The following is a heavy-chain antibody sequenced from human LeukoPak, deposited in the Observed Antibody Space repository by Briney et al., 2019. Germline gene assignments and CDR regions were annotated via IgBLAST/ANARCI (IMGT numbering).Heavy chain of an antibody. CDR1: GFTFSILP. Sequence: GGSLRLSCEASGFTFSILPMHWIRQAPGKGLEWVALISSGSEKYYADSVKGRFTISRDNSKNMLYLQMNSLRADDTAVYYCARDLELSAVYYFDSWGQGTLVIVSS. CDR3: ARDLELSAVYYFDS. J-gene: IGHJ4*02. D-gene: IGHD3-3*01. CDR2: ISSGSEK. V-gene: IGHV3-30-3*01.